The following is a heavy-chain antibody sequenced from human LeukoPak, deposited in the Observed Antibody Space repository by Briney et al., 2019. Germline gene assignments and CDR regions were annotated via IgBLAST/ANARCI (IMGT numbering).Heavy chain of an antibody. CDR1: GFTVSSNY. CDR3: ARTDMVRGVIDY. V-gene: IGHV3-53*01. D-gene: IGHD3-10*01. CDR2: IYSGGST. Sequence: GGSLRLSCAASGFTVSSNYMSWVRQAPGKGPEWVSVIYSGGSTYYADSVKGRFTISRDNSKNTLYLQMNSLRAEDTAVYYCARTDMVRGVIDYWGQGTLVTVSS. J-gene: IGHJ4*02.